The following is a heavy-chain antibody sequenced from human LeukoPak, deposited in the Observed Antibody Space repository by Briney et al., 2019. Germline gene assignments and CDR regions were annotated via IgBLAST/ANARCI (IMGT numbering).Heavy chain of an antibody. J-gene: IGHJ4*02. CDR2: IIPILGIA. V-gene: IGHV1-69*02. CDR3: ARAGGRDSFWSGYLDY. D-gene: IGHD3-3*01. CDR1: GGTFSSYT. Sequence: GASVKVSCKASGGTFSSYTISWVRQAPGQGLEWMGRIIPILGIANYAQKFQGRVTITADKSTSTAYMELSSLRSEDTAVYYCARAGGRDSFWSGYLDYWGQGTLVTVSS.